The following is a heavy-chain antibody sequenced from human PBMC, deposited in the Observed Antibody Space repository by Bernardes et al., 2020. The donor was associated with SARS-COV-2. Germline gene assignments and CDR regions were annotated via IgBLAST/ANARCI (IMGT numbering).Heavy chain of an antibody. J-gene: IGHJ6*02. V-gene: IGHV4-30-2*01. Sequence: SETLSLTCAVSGGSISSGGYSWSWIRQPPGKGLEWIGYIYHSGSTYYNPSLKSRVTISVDRSKNQFSLKLSSVTAADTAVYYCARESHYDSSGYPKNYGMDVWGQGTTVTVSS. CDR2: IYHSGST. D-gene: IGHD3-22*01. CDR3: ARESHYDSSGYPKNYGMDV. CDR1: GGSISSGGYS.